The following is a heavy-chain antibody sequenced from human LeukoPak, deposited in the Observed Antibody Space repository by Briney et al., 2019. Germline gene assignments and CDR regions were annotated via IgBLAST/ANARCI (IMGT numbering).Heavy chain of an antibody. J-gene: IGHJ4*02. CDR3: MGMGV. D-gene: IGHD3-16*01. Sequence: PSQTLSLTCNVSGGSISSGGHYWNWIRQHPGKGLEWIGYIFHSGSTYYNPSLESRVKISVDKSKNHFSLKLSSVTAADTAVYYCMGMGVWGQGILVTVSS. V-gene: IGHV4-31*03. CDR2: IFHSGST. CDR1: GGSISSGGHY.